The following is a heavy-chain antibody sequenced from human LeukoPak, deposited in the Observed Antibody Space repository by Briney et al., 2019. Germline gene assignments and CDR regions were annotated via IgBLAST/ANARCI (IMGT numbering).Heavy chain of an antibody. Sequence: PSETLSPTCTVSGGSISSYYWSWIRQPPGRGLEWIGYIYYSGSTNYNPSLKSRVTISVDTSKNQFSLKLSSVTAADTAVYYCARSSWIQLFYYFDYWGQGTLVTVSS. CDR1: GGSISSYY. D-gene: IGHD5-18*01. CDR2: IYYSGST. V-gene: IGHV4-59*01. CDR3: ARSSWIQLFYYFDY. J-gene: IGHJ4*02.